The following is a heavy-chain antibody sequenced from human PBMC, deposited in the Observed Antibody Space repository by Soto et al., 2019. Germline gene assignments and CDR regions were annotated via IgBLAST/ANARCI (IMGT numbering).Heavy chain of an antibody. Sequence: GGSLRLSCTASGFTFGDYAMSWFRQAPGKGLEWVGFIRSKAYGGTTEYAASVKGRFTISRDDSKSIAYLQMNSLKTEDTAVYYCTRGKPYCSSTSCYFSAFDIWGQGTMVTVSS. CDR3: TRGKPYCSSTSCYFSAFDI. D-gene: IGHD2-2*01. J-gene: IGHJ3*02. V-gene: IGHV3-49*03. CDR1: GFTFGDYA. CDR2: IRSKAYGGTT.